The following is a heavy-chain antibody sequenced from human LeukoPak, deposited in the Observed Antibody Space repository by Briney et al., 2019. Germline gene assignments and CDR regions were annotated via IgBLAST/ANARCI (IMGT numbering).Heavy chain of an antibody. D-gene: IGHD1-26*01. CDR3: ARDLWELPYFDY. CDR2: ISYDGSNK. CDR1: GFTFSSYA. V-gene: IGHV3-30-3*01. J-gene: IGHJ4*02. Sequence: GGSLRLSCAASGFTFSSYAMHWVRQAPGKGLEWVAVISYDGSNKYYADSVKGRFTISRDNSKNTLYLQMNSLRAEDTAVYYRARDLWELPYFDYWGQGTLVTVSS.